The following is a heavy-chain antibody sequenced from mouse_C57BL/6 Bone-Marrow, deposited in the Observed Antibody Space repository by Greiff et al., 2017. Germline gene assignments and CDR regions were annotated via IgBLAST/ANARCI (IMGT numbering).Heavy chain of an antibody. D-gene: IGHD1-1*01. CDR2: ISSGGSYT. CDR1: GFTFSSYG. Sequence: EVHLVESGGDLVKPGGSLKLSCAASGFTFSSYGMSWVRQTPDKRLEWVATISSGGSYTYYPDSVTGRFTISRDNAKNTLYLQMSSLKSEDTAMYYCARQYYGSSYGYWYFDVWGTGTTVTVSS. CDR3: ARQYYGSSYGYWYFDV. J-gene: IGHJ1*03. V-gene: IGHV5-6*01.